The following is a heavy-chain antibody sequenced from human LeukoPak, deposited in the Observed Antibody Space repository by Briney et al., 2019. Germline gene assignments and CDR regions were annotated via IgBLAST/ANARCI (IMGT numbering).Heavy chain of an antibody. J-gene: IGHJ4*02. CDR3: ARDYGSGSSIDY. V-gene: IGHV4-34*01. CDR2: INHSGST. CDR1: GGPFSGYY. Sequence: SETLSLTCAVYGGPFSGYYWSWIRQPPGKGLEWIGEINHSGSTNYNPSLKSRVTISVDTSKNQFSLKLSSVTAADTAVYYCARDYGSGSSIDYWGQGTLVTVSS. D-gene: IGHD3-10*01.